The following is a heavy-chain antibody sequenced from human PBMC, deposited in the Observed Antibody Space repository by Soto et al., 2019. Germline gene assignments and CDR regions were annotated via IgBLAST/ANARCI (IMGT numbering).Heavy chain of an antibody. Sequence: SETLSLTCIVSGASISSYYWSWIRQPPGKGLQWIGYISYSGVTNYNPSLKSRVTISGDASKNQFSLKLSFATAADTAVYYCARVTFETTGWFDPWGQGTLVTVSS. V-gene: IGHV4-59*01. CDR1: GASISSYY. CDR2: ISYSGVT. D-gene: IGHD1-7*01. J-gene: IGHJ5*02. CDR3: ARVTFETTGWFDP.